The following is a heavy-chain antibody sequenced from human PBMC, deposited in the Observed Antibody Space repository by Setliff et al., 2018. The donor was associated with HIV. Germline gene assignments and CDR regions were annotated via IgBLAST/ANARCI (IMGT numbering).Heavy chain of an antibody. V-gene: IGHV3-23*01. CDR1: GFDFKRYA. Sequence: GESLKISCAFSGFDFKRYALTWVRQAPGKGLEWVAIISGRGDNIYYSNSVGGRFTISRDISKKSLYLQMNTLRADDAAIYYCAASVTTQSSRYFDLWGQGTLVTVSS. CDR2: ISGRGDNI. J-gene: IGHJ4*02. CDR3: AASVTTQSSRYFDL. D-gene: IGHD1-1*01.